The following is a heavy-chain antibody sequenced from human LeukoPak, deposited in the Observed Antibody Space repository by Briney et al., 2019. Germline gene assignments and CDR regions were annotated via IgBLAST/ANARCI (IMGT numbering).Heavy chain of an antibody. D-gene: IGHD3-10*01. CDR3: AKHLWRDLLWFGEGYYFGH. Sequence: GGSLRLSCAASGFTFDDYAMHWVRQAPGKGLEWVSGISWNSGSIGYADSVKGRFTISRDNAKISLYLQMNSLRAEDTALYYCAKHLWRDLLWFGEGYYFGHWGQGTLVTVSS. CDR1: GFTFDDYA. V-gene: IGHV3-9*01. CDR2: ISWNSGSI. J-gene: IGHJ4*02.